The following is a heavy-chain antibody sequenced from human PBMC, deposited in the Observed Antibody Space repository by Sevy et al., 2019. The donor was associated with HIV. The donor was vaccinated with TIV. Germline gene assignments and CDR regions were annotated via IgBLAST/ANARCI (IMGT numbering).Heavy chain of an antibody. CDR2: VYYSGST. D-gene: IGHD1-26*01. J-gene: IGHJ4*02. V-gene: IGHV4-39*02. Sequence: SETLSLTCTVSGGSISSSSYYWGGIRQPPGKGLEWIGSVYYSGSTYYNPSLKSRISITVDTSKNHFSLKLNSVTAADTAGYYCARRIVGGHFDYWGQGTQVTVSS. CDR1: GGSISSSSYY. CDR3: ARRIVGGHFDY.